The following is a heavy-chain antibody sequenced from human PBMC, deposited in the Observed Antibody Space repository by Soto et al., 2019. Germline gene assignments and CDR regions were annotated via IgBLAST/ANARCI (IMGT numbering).Heavy chain of an antibody. CDR3: ARIQVMGAQGPFDY. V-gene: IGHV4-59*01. CDR2: IYYSGST. Sequence: PSVTLPVTCTVSGDSIRSYYGRWILQHPGKGLEWIGYIYYSGSTNYNPSLKSRVTVSKDTSRNQVVLTMTNVDPVDTATYYCARIQVMGAQGPFDYWGQGTLVTVSS. CDR1: GDSIRSYY. J-gene: IGHJ4*02. D-gene: IGHD1-26*01.